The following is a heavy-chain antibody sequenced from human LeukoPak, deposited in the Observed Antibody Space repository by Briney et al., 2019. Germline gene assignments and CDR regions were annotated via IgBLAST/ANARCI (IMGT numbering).Heavy chain of an antibody. V-gene: IGHV4-34*01. J-gene: IGHJ6*02. Sequence: SETLSLTCAVYGGSFSGYYWSWIRQPPGKGLEWIGEINHSGSTNYNPSLKSRVTISVDTSKNQFSLKLSSVTAADTAVYYCARGPTNDIVVVPAATYYYYGMDVWGQGTTVTVSS. CDR2: INHSGST. CDR1: GGSFSGYY. D-gene: IGHD2-2*01. CDR3: ARGPTNDIVVVPAATYYYYGMDV.